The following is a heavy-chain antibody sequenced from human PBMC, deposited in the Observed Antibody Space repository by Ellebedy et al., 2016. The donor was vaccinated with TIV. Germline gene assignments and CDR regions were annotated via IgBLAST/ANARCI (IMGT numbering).Heavy chain of an antibody. J-gene: IGHJ4*02. CDR1: GFTFSNAW. Sequence: GESLKISCAASGFTFSNAWMNWVRQAPGKGLEWVGRIKSKTDGGTTDYAAPVKGRFTISRDDSKNTLYLQMNSLKTEDTAVYYGAAAPNSFDYWGQGTLVTVSS. V-gene: IGHV3-15*07. CDR3: AAAPNSFDY. CDR2: IKSKTDGGTT.